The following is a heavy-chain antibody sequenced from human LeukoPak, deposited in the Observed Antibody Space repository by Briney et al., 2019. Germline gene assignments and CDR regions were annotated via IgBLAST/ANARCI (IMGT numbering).Heavy chain of an antibody. D-gene: IGHD2-15*01. CDR1: GYTFTSYG. CDR3: ARDWGCGGGSCWDSHDAFDI. Sequence: ASVKVSCKASGYTFTSYGISWVRQAPGQGLEWMGWISAYNGNTNYAQKLQGRVTMTTDTSTSTAYMELRSLRSDDTAVYYCARDWGCGGGSCWDSHDAFDIWGQGTMVTVSS. CDR2: ISAYNGNT. V-gene: IGHV1-18*04. J-gene: IGHJ3*02.